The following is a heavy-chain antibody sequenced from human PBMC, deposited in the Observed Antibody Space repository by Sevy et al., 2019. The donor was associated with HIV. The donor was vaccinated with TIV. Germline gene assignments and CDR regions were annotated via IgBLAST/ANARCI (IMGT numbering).Heavy chain of an antibody. Sequence: GESLKISCKGSGYSFTSYWIGWVRQMPGKGLEWMGIIYPGDSDTRYSPSFQGQVTISADKSISTAYLQWSSLKASDTAMYYCARATYYYDSSGYPIDYWGQATLVTVSS. D-gene: IGHD3-22*01. V-gene: IGHV5-51*01. J-gene: IGHJ4*02. CDR2: IYPGDSDT. CDR3: ARATYYYDSSGYPIDY. CDR1: GYSFTSYW.